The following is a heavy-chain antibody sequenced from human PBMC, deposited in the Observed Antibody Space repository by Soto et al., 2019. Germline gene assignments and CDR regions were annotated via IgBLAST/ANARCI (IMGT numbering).Heavy chain of an antibody. V-gene: IGHV5-10-1*01. CDR3: ARGNYVLRFLEWLPAYYYYGMDV. D-gene: IGHD3-3*01. CDR2: IDPSDSYT. CDR1: GYSFTSYW. Sequence: PGESLKISCKGSGYSFTSYWISWVRQMPGKDLEWMGRIDPSDSYTNYSPSFQGHVTISADKSISTAYLQWSSLKASDTAMYYCARGNYVLRFLEWLPAYYYYGMDVWGQGTTVTVSS. J-gene: IGHJ6*02.